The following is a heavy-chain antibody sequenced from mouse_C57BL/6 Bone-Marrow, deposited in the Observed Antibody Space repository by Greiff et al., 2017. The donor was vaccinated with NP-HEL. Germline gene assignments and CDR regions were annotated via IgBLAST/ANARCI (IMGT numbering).Heavy chain of an antibody. Sequence: VQLQQSGAELARPGASVKLSCKASGYTFTSYGISWVKQRTGQGLEWIGEIYPRSGNTYYNEKFKGKATLTADKSSSTAYMELRSLTSEDYAVYFCVYSNFAYWGQGTLVTVSA. CDR1: GYTFTSYG. CDR3: VYSNFAY. D-gene: IGHD2-5*01. CDR2: IYPRSGNT. J-gene: IGHJ3*01. V-gene: IGHV1-81*01.